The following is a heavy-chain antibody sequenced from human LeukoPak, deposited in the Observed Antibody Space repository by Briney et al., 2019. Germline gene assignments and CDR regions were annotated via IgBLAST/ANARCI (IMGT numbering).Heavy chain of an antibody. D-gene: IGHD2-2*01. V-gene: IGHV4-30-4*01. Sequence: PSQTLSLTCTVSGGSIGSGDYYWSWIRQPPGKGLEWIGYIYYSGSTYYNPSLKSRVTISVDTSKNQFSLHLNSVTPEDTAVYYCARRLTQYDCFDPWGQGILVTVSS. CDR2: IYYSGST. J-gene: IGHJ5*02. CDR3: ARRLTQYDCFDP. CDR1: GGSIGSGDYY.